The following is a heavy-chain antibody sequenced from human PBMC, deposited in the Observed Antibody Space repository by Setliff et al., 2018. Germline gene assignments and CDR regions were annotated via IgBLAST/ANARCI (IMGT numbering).Heavy chain of an antibody. J-gene: IGHJ6*03. CDR2: INGDAIIA. CDR3: AALDWGENFYNVDV. V-gene: IGHV3-74*01. D-gene: IGHD7-27*01. Sequence: SCTVYGFSFNKYWMYWVRQAPGKGLEWVSRINGDAIIAHYADSVKGRFTISRDNARNALYLQMVSLRGEDTGVYFCAALDWGENFYNVDVWGKGTTVTVSS. CDR1: GFSFNKYW.